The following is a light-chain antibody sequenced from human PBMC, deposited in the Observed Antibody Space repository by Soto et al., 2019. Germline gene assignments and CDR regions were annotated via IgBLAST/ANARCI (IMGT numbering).Light chain of an antibody. CDR2: GAS. Sequence: EIVLTQSPGTLSLSPGERATLSCRASQSVSSSYLAWYQQKPGQAPRLLIYGASNRATGIPDRFSGSGSGTDVTLTISRLEPEDFAVYYCQQYGNSPWTLGQGTKVEI. J-gene: IGKJ1*01. CDR3: QQYGNSPWT. V-gene: IGKV3-20*01. CDR1: QSVSSSY.